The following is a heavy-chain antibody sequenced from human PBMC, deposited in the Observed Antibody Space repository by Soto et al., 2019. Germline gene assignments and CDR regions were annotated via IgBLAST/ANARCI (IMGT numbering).Heavy chain of an antibody. J-gene: IGHJ4*02. Sequence: QVQLVQSGAEVRKPGASVKVSCKASGYTFTGYYMHWVRQAPGQGLEWMGWINPNSGGTNYAQKLQGRVTMTRDPSISTAYMELNRLRSDDTAVYYCARDIDMDIVVEVAATAPGYWGQGTLVTVSS. CDR2: INPNSGGT. D-gene: IGHD2-15*01. V-gene: IGHV1-2*02. CDR1: GYTFTGYY. CDR3: ARDIDMDIVVEVAATAPGY.